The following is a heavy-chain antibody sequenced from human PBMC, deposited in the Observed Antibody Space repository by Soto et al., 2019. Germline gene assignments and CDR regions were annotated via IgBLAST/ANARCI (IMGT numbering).Heavy chain of an antibody. Sequence: QVQLQESGPGLVKPSDTLSLTCAVSGYSISSSNWWGWIRQPPGKGLEWIGYIYYSGTTYYNPSLKSRVTMSVDTYNNQFSLKLNSVTAVDTAVYYCARREIQGPIDYWGQGTLVTVSS. CDR2: IYYSGTT. CDR1: GYSISSSNW. V-gene: IGHV4-28*01. D-gene: IGHD1-26*01. J-gene: IGHJ4*02. CDR3: ARREIQGPIDY.